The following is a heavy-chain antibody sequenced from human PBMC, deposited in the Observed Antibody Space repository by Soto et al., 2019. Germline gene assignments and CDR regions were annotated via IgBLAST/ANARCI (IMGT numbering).Heavy chain of an antibody. CDR1: GGTFSSYA. Sequence: SVKVSCKASGGTFSSYAISWVRQAPGQGLEWMGGIIPIFGTANYAQKFQGRVTITADKSTSTAYMELSSLRSEDTAVYYCARLQYSSSWLYYYYGMDVWGQGTTVTVSS. CDR3: ARLQYSSSWLYYYYGMDV. J-gene: IGHJ6*02. D-gene: IGHD6-13*01. V-gene: IGHV1-69*06. CDR2: IIPIFGTA.